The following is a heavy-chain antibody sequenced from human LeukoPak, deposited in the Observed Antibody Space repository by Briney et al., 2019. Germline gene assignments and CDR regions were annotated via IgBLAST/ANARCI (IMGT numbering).Heavy chain of an antibody. V-gene: IGHV4-34*01. Sequence: SETLSLTCAVYGGSFSGYYWSWIRQPPGKGLEWIGEINHSGNTNYNPSLKSRVTISVDTSKNQFSLKPSSVTAADTAVYYCARGSSSSGRLLDYWGQGTLVTVSS. D-gene: IGHD6-13*01. CDR1: GGSFSGYY. CDR2: INHSGNT. CDR3: ARGSSSSGRLLDY. J-gene: IGHJ4*02.